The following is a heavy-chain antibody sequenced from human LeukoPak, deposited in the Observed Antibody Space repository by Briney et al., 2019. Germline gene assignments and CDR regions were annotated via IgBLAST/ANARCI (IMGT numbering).Heavy chain of an antibody. J-gene: IGHJ4*02. V-gene: IGHV3-30*02. CDR1: GFNFNVYD. CDR2: IRNDGSNT. D-gene: IGHD2-2*01. CDR3: AKSLRYCRSTNCYFLAY. Sequence: GGSLRLSCAASGFNFNVYDLHWVRQPPGRGLEWVTLIRNDGSNTYYVDSVKGRFTLSRDNSNNTLYLQMNSLRPEDTAIYFCAKSLRYCRSTNCYFLAYWGQGALVTVSS.